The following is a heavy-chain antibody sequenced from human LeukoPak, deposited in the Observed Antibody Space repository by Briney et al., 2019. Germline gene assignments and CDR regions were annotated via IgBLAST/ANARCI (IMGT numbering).Heavy chain of an antibody. J-gene: IGHJ3*02. CDR3: ARVRRGSWPHDTANAFDI. V-gene: IGHV4-39*07. Sequence: SETLSLTCTVSGGSISGSSHYWAWIRQPPGKGLEWIGHFYYGGSTYYNPSLKSRVTISVDTSKNQFSLKLSSVTAADTVVYYCARVRRGSWPHDTANAFDIWGQGTMVTVSS. D-gene: IGHD6-13*01. CDR1: GGSISGSSHY. CDR2: FYYGGST.